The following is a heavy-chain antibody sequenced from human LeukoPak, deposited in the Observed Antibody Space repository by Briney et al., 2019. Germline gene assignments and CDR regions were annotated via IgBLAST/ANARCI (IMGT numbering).Heavy chain of an antibody. CDR2: IPYDGSNK. J-gene: IGHJ3*02. CDR3: ARTYVIIYAFDI. CDR1: GFTFSSYA. D-gene: IGHD3-10*01. V-gene: IGHV3-30-3*01. Sequence: GRSLRLSCAASGFTFSSYAMHWVRQAPGKGLEWVAVIPYDGSNKYYADSVKGRFTISRDNSKNTLYLQMNSLRAEDTAVYYCARTYVIIYAFDIWGQGTMVTVSS.